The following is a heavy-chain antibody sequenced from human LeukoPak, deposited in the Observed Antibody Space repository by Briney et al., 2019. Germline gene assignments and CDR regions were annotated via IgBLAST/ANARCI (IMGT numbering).Heavy chain of an antibody. CDR1: GFRFNSYG. D-gene: IGHD3-9*01. CDR2: ISAGGDRT. V-gene: IGHV3-23*01. Sequence: GGSLRLSCAASGFRFNSYGMTWVRLAPGKGLEWVSAISAGGDRTYYADSVKGRFTISRDNSKNTVNVQMNSLRAEDTAVYYCARGPLYNILTGFKIAEKNFDYWGQGTLVTVSS. CDR3: ARGPLYNILTGFKIAEKNFDY. J-gene: IGHJ4*02.